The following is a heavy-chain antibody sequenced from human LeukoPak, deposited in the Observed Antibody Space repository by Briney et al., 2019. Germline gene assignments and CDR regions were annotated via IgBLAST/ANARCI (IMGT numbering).Heavy chain of an antibody. CDR3: ARRSDYGGNGNYFDY. D-gene: IGHD4-23*01. V-gene: IGHV3-23*01. J-gene: IGHJ4*02. CDR2: ISSRDSNT. CDR1: GFTFSSYG. Sequence: GGSLRLSCAVSGFTFSSYGMSWVRQAPGKGLEWVSTISSRDSNTYYADSVEGRFTISRDNSKNTLYLQMNSLRAEDTAVYYCARRSDYGGNGNYFDYWGQGIPVTVSS.